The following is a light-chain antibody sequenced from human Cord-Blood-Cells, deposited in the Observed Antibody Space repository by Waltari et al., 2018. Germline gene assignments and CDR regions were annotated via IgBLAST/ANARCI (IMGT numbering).Light chain of an antibody. Sequence: EIVLTQSPATLSLSPGERATLSCRASQGVSSYFAWYQQKPGQAPRLLIYDASNRATAIPARFSGSGSGTDFPLTISSLEPEDFAVYYCQQRSNWPPPYTFGQGTKLEIK. J-gene: IGKJ2*01. V-gene: IGKV3-11*01. CDR2: DAS. CDR1: QGVSSY. CDR3: QQRSNWPPPYT.